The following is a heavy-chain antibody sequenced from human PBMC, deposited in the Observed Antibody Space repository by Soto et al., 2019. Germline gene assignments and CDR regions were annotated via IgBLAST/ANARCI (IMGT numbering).Heavy chain of an antibody. V-gene: IGHV3-11*06. Sequence: QVQLVESGGGLVKPGGSLRLSCAASGFTFSDYYMSWIRQAPGKGLEWVSYISSSSSYTNYADSVKGRFTIARDNAKNSLYLQMNRLRAEDPAVYYCARCVDTAMVEGSAFDIWVQATMVTVSS. CDR3: ARCVDTAMVEGSAFDI. CDR2: ISSSSSYT. CDR1: GFTFSDYY. J-gene: IGHJ3*02. D-gene: IGHD5-18*01.